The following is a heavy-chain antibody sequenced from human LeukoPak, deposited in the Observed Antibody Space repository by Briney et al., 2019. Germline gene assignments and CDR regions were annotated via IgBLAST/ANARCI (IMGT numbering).Heavy chain of an antibody. CDR1: GYSISSXXX. D-gene: IGHD5-24*01. CDR3: AREEMAKGTD. CDR2: IYHSGST. J-gene: IGHJ4*02. V-gene: IGHV4-38-2*02. Sequence: TXSGYSISSXXXXGWIRQPPGXXLEWIGSIYHSGSTYYNPSLKSRVTISVDTSKNQFSLKLSSVTAADTAVYYCAREEMAKGTDWGQGTLVTVSS.